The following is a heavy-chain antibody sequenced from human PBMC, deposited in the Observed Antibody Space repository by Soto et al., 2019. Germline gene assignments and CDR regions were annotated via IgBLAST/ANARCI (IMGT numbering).Heavy chain of an antibody. V-gene: IGHV1-3*01. CDR2: INAGNGNT. J-gene: IGHJ3*02. CDR1: GYTFTSYA. Sequence: GASVKVSCKASGYTFTSYAMHWVRQAPGQRLEWMGWINAGNGNTKYSQKFQGRVTITRDTSASTAYMELSSLRSEDTAVYYCAREPVTHDAFDIWGQGTMVTVSS. CDR3: AREPVTHDAFDI. D-gene: IGHD4-17*01.